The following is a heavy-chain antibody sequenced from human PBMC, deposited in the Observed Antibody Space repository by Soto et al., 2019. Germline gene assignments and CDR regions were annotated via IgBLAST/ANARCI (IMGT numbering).Heavy chain of an antibody. Sequence: ASVKVSCKTAGYTFTNYGIEWVRQAPGQRLEWLGWINCGNGNTKYSEKLLGRVTITSDTSASTSYLELSSLRSEDTGVYYCARGGQPYFTVTAFDYRGQGTLVTVSS. CDR1: GYTFTNYG. CDR2: INCGNGNT. D-gene: IGHD4-17*01. V-gene: IGHV1-3*01. CDR3: ARGGQPYFTVTAFDY. J-gene: IGHJ4*02.